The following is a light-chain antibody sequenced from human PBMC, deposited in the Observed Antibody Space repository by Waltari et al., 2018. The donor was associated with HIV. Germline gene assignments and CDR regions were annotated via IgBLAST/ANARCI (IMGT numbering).Light chain of an antibody. CDR3: SSYAGSDSPYV. Sequence: QSALTQPPSASGSPGQSVTIFCTGTSSDVGGYHYVSWYQQHPDKAPQLIIFEVNKRPWGVHGRFSGSKSGNTASLTVSGRQAEDEADYYCSSYAGSDSPYVFGSGTTVTVL. V-gene: IGLV2-8*01. CDR1: SSDVGGYHY. CDR2: EVN. J-gene: IGLJ1*01.